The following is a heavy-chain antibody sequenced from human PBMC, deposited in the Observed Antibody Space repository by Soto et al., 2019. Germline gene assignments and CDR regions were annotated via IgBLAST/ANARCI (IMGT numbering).Heavy chain of an antibody. CDR3: ARGPNFYNSARGWFDP. Sequence: QVQLQQSGPGLVKPSQTLSLTCTVSGDSIRSGDYYWSWIRQSPGKGLEWIAYIYYSGTTYYNPSLKSRVTISVDTSKNQFSLKLSSVTAADTAVYYCARGPNFYNSARGWFDPWGQGTLVTVSS. D-gene: IGHD3-10*01. V-gene: IGHV4-30-4*01. CDR1: GDSIRSGDYY. J-gene: IGHJ5*02. CDR2: IYYSGTT.